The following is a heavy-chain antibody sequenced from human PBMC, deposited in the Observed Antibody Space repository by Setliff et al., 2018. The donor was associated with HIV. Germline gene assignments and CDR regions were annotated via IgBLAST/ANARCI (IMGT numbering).Heavy chain of an antibody. Sequence: ASVKVSCKASGYTLSNYYMHWVRQAPGQGLEWMGWINTNTGNPTYAQGFAGRFVFSLDTSVSTAYLQISGLKAEDTAVYYCARDRRRALGTREFDYWGQGTLVTVSS. V-gene: IGHV7-4-1*02. CDR1: GYTLSNYY. D-gene: IGHD6-13*01. CDR2: INTNTGNP. CDR3: ARDRRRALGTREFDY. J-gene: IGHJ4*02.